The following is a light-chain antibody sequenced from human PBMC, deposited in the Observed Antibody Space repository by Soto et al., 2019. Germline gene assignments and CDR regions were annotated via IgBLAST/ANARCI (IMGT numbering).Light chain of an antibody. Sequence: QSALTQPASVSGSLGQSITISCTGTSVDVGGYNYVSWYQHHPGKAPRLLIFEVSNRPSGVSNRFSGSKAGNTASLTISVLQAEDEADYYCTSYTIKTTYVFGTGTKVTVL. CDR1: SVDVGGYNY. CDR3: TSYTIKTTYV. CDR2: EVS. J-gene: IGLJ1*01. V-gene: IGLV2-14*01.